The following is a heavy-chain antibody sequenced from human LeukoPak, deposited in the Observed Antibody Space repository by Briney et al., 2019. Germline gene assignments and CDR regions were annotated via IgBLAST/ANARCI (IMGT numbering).Heavy chain of an antibody. V-gene: IGHV3-48*03. J-gene: IGHJ6*02. D-gene: IGHD5-24*01. CDR3: ARSRRDNYYYYYGMDV. CDR2: ISSSDTTI. CDR1: GFTFSSYE. Sequence: PSEGSLRLSCAASGFTFSSYEMTWVRQAPGKGLEWVSNISSSDTTIHYADSVKGRFTISRDNARNSLYLQMNSLRAEDTAVYYCARSRRDNYYYYYGMDVWGQGTTVTVSS.